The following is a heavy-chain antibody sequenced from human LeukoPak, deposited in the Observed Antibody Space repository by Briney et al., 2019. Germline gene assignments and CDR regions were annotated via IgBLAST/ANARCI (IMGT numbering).Heavy chain of an antibody. CDR2: TSSSDDGK. D-gene: IGHD2-15*01. V-gene: IGHV3-23*01. Sequence: PGGSLRLSCAVSGFSLSSYAMSWLRQAPGKGLEWVAATSSSDDGKYHAGSVRGRFTISRDNFRNTVYLQMNNVRSEDAARYYCAKAPATSCRGAFCYPLDSWGQGTLVTVSS. J-gene: IGHJ4*02. CDR3: AKAPATSCRGAFCYPLDS. CDR1: GFSLSSYA.